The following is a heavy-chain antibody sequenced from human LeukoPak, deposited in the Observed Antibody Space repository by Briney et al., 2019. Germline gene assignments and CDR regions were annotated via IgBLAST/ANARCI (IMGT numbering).Heavy chain of an antibody. J-gene: IGHJ4*02. CDR1: GFTFSDYY. D-gene: IGHD6-6*01. CDR3: ASVSPSSSPD. CDR2: ISSSSSYI. V-gene: IGHV3-11*06. Sequence: PGGSLRLSCAASGFTFSDYYMSWIRQAPGKGLEWVSSISSSSSYIYYADSVKGRFTISRDNAKNALYLQMNSLRAEDTAVYYCASVSPSSSPDWGQGTLVTVSS.